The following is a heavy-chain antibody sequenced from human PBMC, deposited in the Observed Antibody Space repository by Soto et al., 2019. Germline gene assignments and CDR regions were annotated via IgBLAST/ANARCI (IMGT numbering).Heavy chain of an antibody. CDR2: ISAYNGNT. D-gene: IGHD3-9*01. J-gene: IGHJ5*02. CDR1: GYTFTSYG. CDR3: ARVVRYFDWLLNWFDP. Sequence: ASLKVSCKASGYTFTSYGISWVRQAPGQGLEWMGWISAYNGNTNYAQKLQGRVTMTTDTSTSTAYMELRSLRSDGTAVYYCARVVRYFDWLLNWFDPWGQGTLVTVSS. V-gene: IGHV1-18*01.